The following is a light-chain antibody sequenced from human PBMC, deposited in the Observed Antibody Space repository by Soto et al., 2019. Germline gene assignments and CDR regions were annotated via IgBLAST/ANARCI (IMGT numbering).Light chain of an antibody. Sequence: DIQMTQSPSSLSASVGTRVPITCQARQDIATYLNWYQQKPGKAPNLLIYDASNLETGVPSRFSGGGSGTHFTFTISNLQPEDIATYYCQQYDNLPPTWTFGQGTKVDIK. CDR3: QQYDNLPPTWT. J-gene: IGKJ1*01. V-gene: IGKV1-33*01. CDR2: DAS. CDR1: QDIATY.